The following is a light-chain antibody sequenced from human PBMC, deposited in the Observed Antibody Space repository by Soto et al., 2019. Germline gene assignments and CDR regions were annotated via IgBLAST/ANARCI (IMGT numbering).Light chain of an antibody. CDR1: SSNIVVNY. J-gene: IGLJ1*01. CDR2: KNF. CDR3: AVWDNSQSGNYV. V-gene: IGLV1-47*01. Sequence: LLALPRPRSRTPGQKITNTCSRTSSNIVVNYVSGDPQLPGAAPKTVVYKNFHRPYGVPVRFSVSTSGTSASLAISGLRSEDEADYYCAVWDNSQSGNYVFGTGTKVTVL.